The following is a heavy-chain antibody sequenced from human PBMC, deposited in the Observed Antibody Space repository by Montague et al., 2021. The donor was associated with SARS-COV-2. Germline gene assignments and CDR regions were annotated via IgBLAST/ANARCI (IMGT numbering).Heavy chain of an antibody. CDR2: TYYRSKWYN. D-gene: IGHD6-19*01. Sequence: CAISGDSVSSNSAAWNWIRQPPSRGLEWLGRTYYRSKWYNDYAVSVKSRITINPDTSKNQFSLQLNSVTPEDTAVYYCARNIAVAGRAEGFDYWGQGTLVTVSS. CDR1: GDSVSSNSAA. CDR3: ARNIAVAGRAEGFDY. V-gene: IGHV6-1*01. J-gene: IGHJ4*02.